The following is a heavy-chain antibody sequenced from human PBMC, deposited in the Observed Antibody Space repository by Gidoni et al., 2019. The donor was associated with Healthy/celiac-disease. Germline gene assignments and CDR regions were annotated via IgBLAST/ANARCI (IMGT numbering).Heavy chain of an antibody. CDR2: INHSGST. D-gene: IGHD6-19*01. V-gene: IGHV4-34*01. J-gene: IGHJ4*02. CDR3: ASQVSPQWLVGRTFDY. Sequence: QVQLQQWGAGLLKPSETLSLTCAVYGGSFRGYYWSWIRQPPGKGLEWIGEINHSGSTNYNPSLKSRVTISVDTSKNQFSLKLSSVTAADTAVYYCASQVSPQWLVGRTFDYWGQGTLVTVSS. CDR1: GGSFRGYY.